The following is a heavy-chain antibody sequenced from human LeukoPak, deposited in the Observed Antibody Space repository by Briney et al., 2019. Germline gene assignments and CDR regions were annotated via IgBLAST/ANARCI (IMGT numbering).Heavy chain of an antibody. J-gene: IGHJ6*02. Sequence: ASVKVSCKASGGTFSSYGISWVRQAPRQGLEWMGWISAYNGNTNYAQKLQGRVTMTTDTSTSTAYMELRSLRSDDTAVYYCARVSYSSSWPYYYYYGMDVWGQGTTVTVSS. CDR2: ISAYNGNT. CDR1: GGTFSSYG. D-gene: IGHD6-13*01. CDR3: ARVSYSSSWPYYYYYGMDV. V-gene: IGHV1-18*01.